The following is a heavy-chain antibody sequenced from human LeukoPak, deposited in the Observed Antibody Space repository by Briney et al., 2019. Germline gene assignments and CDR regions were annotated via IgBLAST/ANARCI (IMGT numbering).Heavy chain of an antibody. V-gene: IGHV3-33*01. J-gene: IGHJ6*03. Sequence: GGSLRLSCAASGFTFSTYGMHWVRQAPGRGLEWVAVVWYDESLKYYADSVKGRFTISRDNSKNTLFLQLNSLRAEDTAVYYCATYLGYCTSSNCPYFYMDVWGTGTTVIVSS. D-gene: IGHD2-2*03. CDR3: ATYLGYCTSSNCPYFYMDV. CDR1: GFTFSTYG. CDR2: VWYDESLK.